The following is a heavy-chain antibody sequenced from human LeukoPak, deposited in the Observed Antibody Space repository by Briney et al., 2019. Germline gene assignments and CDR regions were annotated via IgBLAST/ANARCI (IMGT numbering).Heavy chain of an antibody. Sequence: GRSLRLSCAASGFTFSSYAMNWVRQAPGKGLEWVSTIRTSGDDTYYADSVKGRFTISRDNSKNTLYLQVNSLRAEDTAVYYCAKDYSSSWYGYFEYWGQGTLVTVSS. J-gene: IGHJ4*02. D-gene: IGHD6-13*01. CDR2: IRTSGDDT. V-gene: IGHV3-23*01. CDR1: GFTFSSYA. CDR3: AKDYSSSWYGYFEY.